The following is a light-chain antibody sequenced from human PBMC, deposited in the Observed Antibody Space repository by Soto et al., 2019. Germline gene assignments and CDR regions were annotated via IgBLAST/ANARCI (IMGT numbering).Light chain of an antibody. CDR2: AAS. CDR3: QQCYSSPLT. CDR1: QTIRNS. J-gene: IGKJ4*01. Sequence: DIQMTQSPSSLSGSVGDRVTITCRASQTIRNSFNWYPQQPGQDPKLLIYAASSLQSGVTSRFSGSGSGTDFTLTLSSLQPEDFATSYCQQCYSSPLTFGGGTKVDIK. V-gene: IGKV1-39*01.